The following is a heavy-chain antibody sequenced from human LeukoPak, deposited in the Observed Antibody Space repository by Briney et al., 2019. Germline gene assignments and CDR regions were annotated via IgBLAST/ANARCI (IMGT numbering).Heavy chain of an antibody. Sequence: GGSLRLSCAASGFTFSGSAMSWVRQAPGEGLEWVSLISYSGANSYYTDSVRGRFTISRDNSKDTLFLQMNSLRAEDTAVYYCARGRWFDPWGQGTLVTVSS. CDR3: ARGRWFDP. CDR1: GFTFSGSA. CDR2: ISYSGANS. V-gene: IGHV3-23*01. J-gene: IGHJ5*02.